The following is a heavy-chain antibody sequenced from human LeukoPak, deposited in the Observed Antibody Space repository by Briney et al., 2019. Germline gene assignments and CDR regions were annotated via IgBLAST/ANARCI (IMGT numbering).Heavy chain of an antibody. J-gene: IGHJ4*02. Sequence: GGSLRLSCAASGFTFSSYAMHWVRQAPGEGLEWVAVISYDGSNKYYADSVKGRFTISRDNSKNTLYLQMNSLRAEDTAVYYCAREVGAAAEPLDYWGQGTLVTVSS. CDR1: GFTFSSYA. V-gene: IGHV3-30*01. CDR3: AREVGAAAEPLDY. CDR2: ISYDGSNK. D-gene: IGHD6-13*01.